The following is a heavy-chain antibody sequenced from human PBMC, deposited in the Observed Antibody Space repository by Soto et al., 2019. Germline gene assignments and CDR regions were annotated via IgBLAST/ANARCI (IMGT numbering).Heavy chain of an antibody. J-gene: IGHJ3*02. V-gene: IGHV3-33*01. CDR1: GFTFSSYG. CDR2: IWYEGSNK. CDR3: ARGRSTIAAACCAFDI. D-gene: IGHD6-13*01. Sequence: QVQLVESGGGVVQPGRSLRLSCAASGFTFSSYGMHWVRQAPGKGLEWGAVIWYEGSNKYYADSVKGRFTISRDNSKNTLYVQMNSLRAEDTAVYYCARGRSTIAAACCAFDIWGQGTMVTVSS.